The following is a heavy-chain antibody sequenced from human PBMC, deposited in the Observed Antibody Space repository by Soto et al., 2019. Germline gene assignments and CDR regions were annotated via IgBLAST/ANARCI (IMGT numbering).Heavy chain of an antibody. D-gene: IGHD4-17*01. V-gene: IGHV3-30*18. J-gene: IGHJ4*02. Sequence: QVQLVESGGGVVQPGRSLRLSCAASGFTFSSYGMHWVRQAPGKGLEWVAVISYDGSNKYYADSVKGRFTISRDNSKNTLYLQMNSLRAEDTAVYYCANENYDYGDYALDYWGQGTLVTVSS. CDR3: ANENYDYGDYALDY. CDR2: ISYDGSNK. CDR1: GFTFSSYG.